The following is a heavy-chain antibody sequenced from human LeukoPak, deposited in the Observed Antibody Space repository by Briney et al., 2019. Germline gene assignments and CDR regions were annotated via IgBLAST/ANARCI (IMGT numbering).Heavy chain of an antibody. Sequence: SVKVSCKASRGTFSSYAISWVRQAPGQGLEWMGRVIPIFGIANYAQKFQGRVTITADKSTSTAYMELSSLRSEDTAVYYCARSLFPSGSAFDIWGQGTMVTVSS. D-gene: IGHD1-26*01. J-gene: IGHJ3*02. CDR3: ARSLFPSGSAFDI. CDR1: RGTFSSYA. V-gene: IGHV1-69*04. CDR2: VIPIFGIA.